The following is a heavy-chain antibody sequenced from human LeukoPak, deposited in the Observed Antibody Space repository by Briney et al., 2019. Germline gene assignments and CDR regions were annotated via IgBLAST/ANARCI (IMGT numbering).Heavy chain of an antibody. V-gene: IGHV4-61*01. J-gene: IGHJ5*02. D-gene: IGHD6-6*01. Sequence: TSETLSLTCTVSGGSISSSSYYWGWIRQPPGKGLEWIGYIYYSGSTNYNPSLKSRVTISVDTSKNQFSLKLSSVTAADTAVYYCARDSDYSSSSRWFDPWGQGTLVTVSS. CDR1: GGSISSSSYY. CDR2: IYYSGST. CDR3: ARDSDYSSSSRWFDP.